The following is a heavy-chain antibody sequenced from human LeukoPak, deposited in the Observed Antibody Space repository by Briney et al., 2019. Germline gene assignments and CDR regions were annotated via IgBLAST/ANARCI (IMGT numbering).Heavy chain of an antibody. Sequence: ASVKVSCKASGGTFSSYAISWVRQAPGQGLEWMGGIIPIFGTANYAQKFQGRVTITADESTSTAYMELSSLRSEDTAVYYCARVPYDQAQYYYYMTSGAKGPRSPSP. J-gene: IGHJ6*03. D-gene: IGHD1-1*01. CDR2: IIPIFGTA. V-gene: IGHV1-69*13. CDR3: ARVPYDQAQYYYYMTS. CDR1: GGTFSSYA.